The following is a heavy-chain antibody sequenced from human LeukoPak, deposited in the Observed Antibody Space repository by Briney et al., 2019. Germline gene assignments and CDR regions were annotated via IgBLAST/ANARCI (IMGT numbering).Heavy chain of an antibody. D-gene: IGHD3-22*01. CDR1: GFTFSSYA. J-gene: IGHJ5*02. CDR3: AKDLLLGGPYYYDSSGYGWFDP. V-gene: IGHV3-23*01. CDR2: ISGSGGST. Sequence: GGSLRLSCAASGFTFSSYAMSWVRKAPGKGLEWVSAISGSGGSTYYADSVKGRFTISRDNSKNTLYLQMNSLRAEDTAVYYCAKDLLLGGPYYYDSSGYGWFDPWGQGTLVTVSS.